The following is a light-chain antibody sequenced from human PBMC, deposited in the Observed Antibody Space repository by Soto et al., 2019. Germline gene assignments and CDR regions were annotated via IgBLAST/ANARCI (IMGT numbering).Light chain of an antibody. J-gene: IGLJ2*01. CDR3: CSYAGSYTLV. CDR1: NSDVGGYYF. V-gene: IGLV2-11*01. Sequence: QSVLTQPRSVSGSTGQSVTIACTGTNSDVGGYYFVSWYQQHPGKAPKLMIYDVSKRPSGVPDRFSGSKSGNTASLTISGLQAEDEADYYCCSYAGSYTLVFGGGTKLTVL. CDR2: DVS.